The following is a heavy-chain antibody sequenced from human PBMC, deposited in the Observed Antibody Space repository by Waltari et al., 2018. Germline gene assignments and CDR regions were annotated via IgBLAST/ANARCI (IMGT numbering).Heavy chain of an antibody. CDR3: ARDLSGD. V-gene: IGHV3-21*01. CDR2: ISSSSSYI. J-gene: IGHJ4*02. CDR1: GCTLRSYS. Sequence: EVQLVESGGGLVKPGGSLSLSGAASGCTLRSYSMNWVRQGPGKGLEWVSSISSSSSYIYYADSVKGRFTIARDNAKNSLYLQMNSLRAEDTAVYYCARDLSGDWGQGTLVTVSS. D-gene: IGHD3-10*01.